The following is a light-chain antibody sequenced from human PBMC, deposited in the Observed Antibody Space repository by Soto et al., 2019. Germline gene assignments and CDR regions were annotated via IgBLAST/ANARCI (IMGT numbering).Light chain of an antibody. CDR2: HAS. CDR1: QSISSW. CDR3: HQLNSYPIT. V-gene: IGKV1-5*01. Sequence: DIHKRVSPNTLSXXPGDXVTIXXRASQSISSWLAWYQQKPGKAHKFLINHASVGESGMRSRFSGSGSGTDFTLTATRLQTEDFAPYYCHQLNSYPITFGQGARIENK. J-gene: IGKJ5*01.